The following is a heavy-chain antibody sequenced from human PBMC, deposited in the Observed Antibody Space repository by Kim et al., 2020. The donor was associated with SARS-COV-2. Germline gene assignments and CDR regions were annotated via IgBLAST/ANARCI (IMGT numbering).Heavy chain of an antibody. J-gene: IGHJ6*02. V-gene: IGHV1-3*01. CDR3: ARDLKQYRRGGMDV. D-gene: IGHD6-19*01. CDR2: INAGNGNT. CDR1: GYTFTSYA. Sequence: ASVKVSCKASGYTFTSYAMHWVRQAPGQRLEWMGWINAGNGNTKYSQKFQGRVTITRDTSASTAYMELSSLRSEDTAVYYCARDLKQYRRGGMDVWGQGTTVTVSS.